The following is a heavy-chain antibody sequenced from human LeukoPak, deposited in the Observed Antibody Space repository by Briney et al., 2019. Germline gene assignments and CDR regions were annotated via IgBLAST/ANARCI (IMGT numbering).Heavy chain of an antibody. V-gene: IGHV4-4*07. CDR1: GGSISSYY. CDR3: AREYSSGWSRGFDY. J-gene: IGHJ4*02. CDR2: IYTSGST. Sequence: SETLSLTCTVSGGSISSYYWSWIRQPAGKGLEWIGRIYTSGSTNYNPSLKSRVTMSVDTSKNQFSLKLSSVTAADTAVYCCAREYSSGWSRGFDYWGQGTLVTVSS. D-gene: IGHD6-19*01.